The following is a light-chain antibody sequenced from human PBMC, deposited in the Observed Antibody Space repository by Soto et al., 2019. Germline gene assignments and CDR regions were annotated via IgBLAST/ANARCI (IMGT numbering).Light chain of an antibody. CDR1: SSDVGRYNY. Sequence: QSALTQPASVSGSPGQSITISCTGTSSDVGRYNYVSWYQQHPGKAPKLVIYEVSNRPSGVSNRFSGSKSGNTASLTISGLQTEDEEAYYCSSYTSTSTRCVFGSGTKLTVL. CDR2: EVS. J-gene: IGLJ1*01. CDR3: SSYTSTSTRCV. V-gene: IGLV2-14*01.